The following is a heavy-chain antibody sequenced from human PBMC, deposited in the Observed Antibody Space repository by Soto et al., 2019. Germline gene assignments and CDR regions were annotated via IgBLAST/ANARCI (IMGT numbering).Heavy chain of an antibody. V-gene: IGHV4-39*01. J-gene: IGHJ6*03. CDR1: GGSISSSSYY. Sequence: SETLSLTCTVSGGSISSSSYYWGWIRQPPGKGLEWIGSTYYSGSTYYNPSLKSRVTISVDTSKNQFSLKLSSVTAADTAVYYCARQVSNCSGGSCYSENYYYYMDVWGKGTTVTVSS. CDR2: TYYSGST. D-gene: IGHD2-15*01. CDR3: ARQVSNCSGGSCYSENYYYYMDV.